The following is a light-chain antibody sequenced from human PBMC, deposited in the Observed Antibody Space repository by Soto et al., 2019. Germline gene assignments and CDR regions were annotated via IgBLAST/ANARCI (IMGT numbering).Light chain of an antibody. Sequence: DIQMTQSPSSLSVSVGDRVTITCRASQSISSYLNWYQQKPGKAPKLLIYAASSLQSGVPSRFSGSGSGTDFTLTISSLQPEDFATYYCQQSYSTPVFGGGTKVEIK. CDR1: QSISSY. J-gene: IGKJ4*01. V-gene: IGKV1-39*01. CDR3: QQSYSTPV. CDR2: AAS.